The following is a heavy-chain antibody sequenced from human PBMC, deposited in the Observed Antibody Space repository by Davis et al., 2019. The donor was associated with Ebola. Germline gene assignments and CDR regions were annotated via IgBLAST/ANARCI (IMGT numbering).Heavy chain of an antibody. CDR2: INHSGST. D-gene: IGHD6-13*01. CDR3: ARRGRAMDV. CDR1: GGSFSGYY. V-gene: IGHV4-34*01. J-gene: IGHJ6*02. Sequence: MPSETLSLTCAVSGGSFSGYYWSWIRQPPGKGLEWIGEINHSGSTNYNPSLKSRATISVDTSKNQFSLKLSSVIAADTAVYYCARRGRAMDVWGQGTTVTVSS.